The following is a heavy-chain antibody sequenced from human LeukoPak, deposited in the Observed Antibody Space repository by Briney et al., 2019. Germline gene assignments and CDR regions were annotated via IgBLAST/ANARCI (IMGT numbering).Heavy chain of an antibody. J-gene: IGHJ5*02. CDR3: ARDRFTMVRGVVGRLAWFDP. Sequence: SETLSLTCTVSGGSISTYYWNWIRQPPGKGLEWIGYIYYSGTTIYNPSLESRVTISVDTSKNQFSLKLSSVTAADTAVYYCARDRFTMVRGVVGRLAWFDPWGQGTLVTVSS. CDR1: GGSISTYY. CDR2: IYYSGTT. D-gene: IGHD3-10*01. V-gene: IGHV4-59*12.